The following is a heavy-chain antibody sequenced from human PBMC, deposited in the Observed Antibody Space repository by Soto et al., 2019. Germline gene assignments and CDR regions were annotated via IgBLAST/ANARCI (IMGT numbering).Heavy chain of an antibody. D-gene: IGHD6-19*01. CDR1: GGSASSYY. CDR3: ARGPGGAEAGKFDY. V-gene: IGHV4-59*02. CDR2: VYYIGSA. J-gene: IGHJ4*02. Sequence: PSETLSLTCTVSGGSASSYYWSWIRHSPGKGLEWIGYVYYIGSAIYSPSLKSRVTISLDTSKNQFSLKLSSVTAADAAVYYCARGPGGAEAGKFDYRGQGYLVTV.